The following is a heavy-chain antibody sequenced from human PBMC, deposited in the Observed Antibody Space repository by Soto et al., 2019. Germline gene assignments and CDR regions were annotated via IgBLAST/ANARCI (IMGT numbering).Heavy chain of an antibody. CDR1: GGSISSSSYY. Sequence: SETLSLTCTVSGGSISSSSYYWGWIRQPPGKGLEWIGSIYYSGSTYYNPSLKSRITISVDTSKNQFALKLSSVTAADTAVYYCARHGGSSGWLDYYYYYMDVWGKGTTVTVSS. J-gene: IGHJ6*03. V-gene: IGHV4-39*01. CDR3: ARHGGSSGWLDYYYYYMDV. CDR2: IYYSGST. D-gene: IGHD6-19*01.